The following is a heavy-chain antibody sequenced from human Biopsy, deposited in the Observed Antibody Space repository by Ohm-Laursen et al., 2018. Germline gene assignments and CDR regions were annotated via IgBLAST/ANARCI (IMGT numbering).Heavy chain of an antibody. Sequence: SVKVSCKASGDTFTTSAISWVPQVPGQGLDWMGRIIPILGTVDYGQNFQGRATIRANTSTTFLELTSLRYDDTAVYYCASGDIGGIGLDVWGLGTTVTVSS. D-gene: IGHD3-10*01. CDR2: IIPILGTV. J-gene: IGHJ6*02. CDR3: ASGDIGGIGLDV. CDR1: GDTFTTSA. V-gene: IGHV1-69*04.